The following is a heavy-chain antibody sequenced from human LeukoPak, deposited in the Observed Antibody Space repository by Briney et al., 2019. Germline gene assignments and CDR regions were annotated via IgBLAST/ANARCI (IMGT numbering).Heavy chain of an antibody. CDR3: AKEESPYGSSWYSY. V-gene: IGHV3-53*01. Sequence: GGSLRLSCAASGCTVSSNYMSWVRQAPGKGLEWVSVIYSGGSTYYADSVKGRFTISRDNSRNTLYLQMNSLRAEDTAVYYCAKEESPYGSSWYSYWGQGTLVTVSS. CDR1: GCTVSSNY. CDR2: IYSGGST. D-gene: IGHD6-13*01. J-gene: IGHJ4*02.